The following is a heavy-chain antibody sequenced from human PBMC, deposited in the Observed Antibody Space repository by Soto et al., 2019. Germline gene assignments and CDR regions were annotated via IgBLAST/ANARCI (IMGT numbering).Heavy chain of an antibody. V-gene: IGHV1-18*01. CDR3: ARKAMGAPVDQ. J-gene: IGHJ4*02. Sequence: VQLVQSGAEVKKPGASVKVSCKASGFTFITYGFTWVRQAPGQGLEWMGWISAYNGDTHYAQKVQGRVTMTTDTSTSTAYMELRSLTSDDTAVYYCARKAMGAPVDQWGQGTLVIVSS. CDR1: GFTFITYG. D-gene: IGHD5-18*01. CDR2: ISAYNGDT.